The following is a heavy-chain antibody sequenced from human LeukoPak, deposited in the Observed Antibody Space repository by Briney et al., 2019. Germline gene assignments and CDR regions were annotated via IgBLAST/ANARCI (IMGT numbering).Heavy chain of an antibody. CDR3: ARGHDSSGYYYD. CDR2: IYYSGST. J-gene: IGHJ4*02. D-gene: IGHD3-22*01. V-gene: IGHV4-34*01. CDR1: GGSFSGYY. Sequence: SETLSLTCAVYGGSFSGYYWSWIRQPPGKGLEWIGSIYYSGSTYYNPSLKSRVTISVDTSKNQFSLKLSSVTAADTAVYYCARGHDSSGYYYDWGQGTLVTVSS.